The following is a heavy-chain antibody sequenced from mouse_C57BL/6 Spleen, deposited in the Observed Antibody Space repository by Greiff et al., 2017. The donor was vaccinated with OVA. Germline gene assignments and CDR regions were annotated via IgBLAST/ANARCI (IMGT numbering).Heavy chain of an antibody. J-gene: IGHJ2*01. D-gene: IGHD1-1*01. V-gene: IGHV1-64*01. CDR3: ARNYGSPYYFDY. CDR1: GYTFTSYW. CDR2: IHPNSGST. Sequence: QVQLQQSGAELARPGASVKLSCKASGYTFTSYWMHWVKQRPGQGLEWIGMIHPNSGSTNYNEKFKSKATLTVDKSSSTAYMQLSSLTSEDSAVYYCARNYGSPYYFDYWGQGTTLTVSS.